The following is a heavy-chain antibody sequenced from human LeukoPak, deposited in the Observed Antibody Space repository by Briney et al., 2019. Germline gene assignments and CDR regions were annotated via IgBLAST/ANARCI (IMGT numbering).Heavy chain of an antibody. D-gene: IGHD6-19*01. CDR2: MNPNNGNT. J-gene: IGHJ6*03. Sequence: ASVKVSCKASGYTFISFDINWVRQVTGQGLEWMGWMNPNNGNTGYAQKFQGRVTITRNTSISTAFTELSSLRSEETAVYYCARRAVGNSYYYSMDVWGKGTTVTVSS. V-gene: IGHV1-8*03. CDR1: GYTFISFD. CDR3: ARRAVGNSYYYSMDV.